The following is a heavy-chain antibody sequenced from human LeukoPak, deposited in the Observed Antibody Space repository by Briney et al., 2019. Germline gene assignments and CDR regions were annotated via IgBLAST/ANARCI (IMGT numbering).Heavy chain of an antibody. D-gene: IGHD2-2*01. CDR1: GGSISSYY. CDR3: AREPRYCSSTSCYYCGMDV. Sequence: SETLSLTCTVSGGSISSYYWSWIRQPPGKGLEWIGYIYYSGSTNYNPSLKSRVTISVDTSKNQFSLKLSSVTAADTAVYYCAREPRYCSSTSCYYCGMDVWGQGTTVTVSS. V-gene: IGHV4-59*01. J-gene: IGHJ6*02. CDR2: IYYSGST.